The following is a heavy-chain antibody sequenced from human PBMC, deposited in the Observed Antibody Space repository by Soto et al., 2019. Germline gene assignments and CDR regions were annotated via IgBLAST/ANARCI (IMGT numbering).Heavy chain of an antibody. J-gene: IGHJ4*02. CDR2: ICYTGST. Sequence: PSETLSLTCTTSGCTISSYYWSWIRQPPGKGLEWIGCICYTGSTNYNPCLTSRITISVDTSNSQFSLRRNSVTAADTAVYYWASDVYDSRHNAYLDYWGQGMLVTVSS. CDR1: GCTISSYY. D-gene: IGHD3-22*01. CDR3: ASDVYDSRHNAYLDY. V-gene: IGHV4-59*01.